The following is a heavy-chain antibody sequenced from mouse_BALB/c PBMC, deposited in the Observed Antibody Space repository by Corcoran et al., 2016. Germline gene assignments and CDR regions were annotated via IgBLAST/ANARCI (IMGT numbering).Heavy chain of an antibody. CDR3: ANWDWYFDV. V-gene: IGHV14-3*02. CDR2: IDPANGNT. D-gene: IGHD4-1*01. Sequence: EVQLQQSGAELVKPGASVKLSCTASGFNIKDTYMHWVKQRPEQGLEWIGRIDPANGNTKYDPKFQGKATIKADTSSNTADLQLSSLTSEDTSVYYCANWDWYFDVWGAGTTFTVSS. J-gene: IGHJ1*01. CDR1: GFNIKDTY.